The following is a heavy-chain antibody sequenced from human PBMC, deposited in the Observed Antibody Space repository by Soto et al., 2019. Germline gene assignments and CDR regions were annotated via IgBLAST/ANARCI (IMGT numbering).Heavy chain of an antibody. CDR3: ARGGNRTGESSPPGDL. V-gene: IGHV3-30*03. D-gene: IGHD3-10*01. CDR1: GFTFSGFG. Sequence: QEELVESGGGVVQPGRSLRLSCAASGFTFSGFGMHWVRQAPGKGLEWVAVISYDGTNEIHADSVKGRFSVSRDNPKNLVALQMNSLRDDATAAYYWARGGNRTGESSPPGDLWGQGTQDTFSS. J-gene: IGHJ5*02. CDR2: ISYDGTNE.